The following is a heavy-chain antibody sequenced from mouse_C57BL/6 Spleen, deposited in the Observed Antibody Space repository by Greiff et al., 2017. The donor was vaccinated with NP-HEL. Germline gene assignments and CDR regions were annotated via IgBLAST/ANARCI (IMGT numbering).Heavy chain of an antibody. V-gene: IGHV5-6*01. D-gene: IGHD1-1*01. Sequence: EVQLVESGGDLVKPGGSLKLSCAASGFTFSSYGMSWVRQTPDKRLEWVATISSGGSYTYYPDSVKGRFTISRDNAKNTLYLQMSSLKSEDTAMYYWDRQENYGRSYEAYWGQGTLVTVSA. J-gene: IGHJ3*01. CDR1: GFTFSSYG. CDR2: ISSGGSYT. CDR3: DRQENYGRSYEAY.